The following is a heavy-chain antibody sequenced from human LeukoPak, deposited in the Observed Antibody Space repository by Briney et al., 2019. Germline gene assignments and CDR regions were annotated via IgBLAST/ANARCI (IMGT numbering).Heavy chain of an antibody. Sequence: GGSVKLSCAASGFSLNNYAMNWARQATGKGLEWVSAISASGGTTHNSDSVKGRFTISRDSAKNTLYLQINSLRAEDSAVYYCAKASSSWYSDFDYWGRGTLVTVSS. V-gene: IGHV3-23*01. CDR2: ISASGGTT. CDR3: AKASSSWYSDFDY. J-gene: IGHJ4*02. D-gene: IGHD6-13*01. CDR1: GFSLNNYA.